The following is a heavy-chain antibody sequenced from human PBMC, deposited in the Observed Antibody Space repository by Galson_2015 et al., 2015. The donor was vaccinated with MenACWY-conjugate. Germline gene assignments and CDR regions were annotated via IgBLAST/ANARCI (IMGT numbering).Heavy chain of an antibody. CDR1: GYTFTSYG. CDR2: ISAYNGNT. CDR3: ARDLRLSRDGYINYFDY. D-gene: IGHD5-24*01. J-gene: IGHJ4*02. V-gene: IGHV1-18*01. Sequence: SVKVSCKASGYTFTSYGISWVRQAPGQGLEWMGWISAYNGNTNYAQKLQGRVTMTTDTSTSTAYMELRSLRSDDTAVYYCARDLRLSRDGYINYFDYWGQGTLVTVSS.